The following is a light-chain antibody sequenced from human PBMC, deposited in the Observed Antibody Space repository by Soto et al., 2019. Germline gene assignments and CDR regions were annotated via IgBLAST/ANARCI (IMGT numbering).Light chain of an antibody. J-gene: IGLJ3*02. CDR2: EVN. CDR3: GTWDNSLSVVV. Sequence: QSVLTQPPSVSAAPGQMVTISCSGSTSIIAYNYVSWYQQLPGTAPKLLIYEVNRRPSGISDRFSASKSGTSATLTITGLQTGDEAHYYCGTWDNSLSVVVFGGGTKLTVL. CDR1: TSIIAYNY. V-gene: IGLV1-51*01.